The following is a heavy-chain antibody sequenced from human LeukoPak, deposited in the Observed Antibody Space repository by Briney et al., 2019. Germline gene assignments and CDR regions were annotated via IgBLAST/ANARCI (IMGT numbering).Heavy chain of an antibody. D-gene: IGHD5-12*01. CDR1: GYTFTGYY. CDR3: AREYSGYDYVGYYYYYMDV. Sequence: ASVKVSCKASGYTFTGYYMHWVRQAPGQGLEWMGRINPNSGGTNYAQKFQGWVTMTRDTSISTAYMELSRLRSDDTAVYYCAREYSGYDYVGYYYYYMDVWGKGTTVTVSS. J-gene: IGHJ6*03. CDR2: INPNSGGT. V-gene: IGHV1-2*04.